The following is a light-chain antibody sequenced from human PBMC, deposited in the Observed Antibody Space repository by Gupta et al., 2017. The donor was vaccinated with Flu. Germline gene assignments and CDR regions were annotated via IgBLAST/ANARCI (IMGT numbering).Light chain of an antibody. CDR1: QSVSSY. V-gene: IGKV3-11*01. CDR3: QQRSNWPGT. J-gene: IGKJ3*01. Sequence: GERATLACRASQSVSSYLAWYQQKPGQAPRLLIYDASNRATGIPARFSGSRSGTDFTLTISSLEPEDFAVYYCQQRSNWPGTFGPGTKVDIK. CDR2: DAS.